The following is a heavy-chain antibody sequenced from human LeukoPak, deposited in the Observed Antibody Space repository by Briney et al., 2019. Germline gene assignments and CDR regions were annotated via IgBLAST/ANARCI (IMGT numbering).Heavy chain of an antibody. CDR3: AKYGYEDSGGSGYVEYFQH. CDR1: GFTFSSYA. Sequence: GGSLRLSCAASGFTFSSYALHWVRQAPGKGVEYVSAISSNGGSTYYANSVKGRYTISSDNSKNTLYLHMNSLRDVDTAVYYCAKYGYEDSGGSGYVEYFQHWGQGTLVTVSS. V-gene: IGHV3-64*01. D-gene: IGHD3-22*01. J-gene: IGHJ1*01. CDR2: ISSNGGST.